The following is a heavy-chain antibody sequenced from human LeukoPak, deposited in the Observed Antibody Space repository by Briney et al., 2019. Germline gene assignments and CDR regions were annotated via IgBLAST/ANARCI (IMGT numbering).Heavy chain of an antibody. J-gene: IGHJ4*02. V-gene: IGHV4-59*01. CDR1: GGSISRYY. D-gene: IGHD3-3*01. CDR2: IYYTGRA. Sequence: PSQSLSLACTVTGGSISRYYCSCIRQPPGTGLEWIGYIYYTGRADYNPSLMSRVSMSVDTSKNQFSLRVTSMAAADTAVYYCARGDFWSGAPTDWGQGTLVTVSS. CDR3: ARGDFWSGAPTD.